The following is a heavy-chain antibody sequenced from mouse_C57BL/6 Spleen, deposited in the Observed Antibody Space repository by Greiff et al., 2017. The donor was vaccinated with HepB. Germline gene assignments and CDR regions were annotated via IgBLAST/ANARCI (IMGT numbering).Heavy chain of an antibody. CDR3: AHHYYGSSYGAY. CDR2: IYPGDGDT. J-gene: IGHJ3*01. D-gene: IGHD1-1*01. V-gene: IGHV1-82*01. Sequence: VQLQQSGPELVKPGASVKISCKASGYAFSSSWMNWVKQRPGKGLEWIGRIYPGDGDTNYNGKFKGKATLTADKSSSTAYMQLSSLTSEDSAVYFCAHHYYGSSYGAYWGQGTLVTVSA. CDR1: GYAFSSSW.